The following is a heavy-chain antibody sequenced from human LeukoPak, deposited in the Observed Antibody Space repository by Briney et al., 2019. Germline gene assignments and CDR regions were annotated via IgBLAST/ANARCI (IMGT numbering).Heavy chain of an antibody. D-gene: IGHD3-10*01. CDR3: ARRGRYYGSGRDKKYNWFDP. CDR1: GGSFSGYY. V-gene: IGHV4-34*01. Sequence: SETLSLTCAVYGGSFSGYYWSWIRQPPGKGLEWIGEINHSGSTNYNPSLKSRVTISVDTSKNQFSLKLSSVTAADTAVYYCARRGRYYGSGRDKKYNWFDPWGQGTLVTVSS. CDR2: INHSGST. J-gene: IGHJ5*02.